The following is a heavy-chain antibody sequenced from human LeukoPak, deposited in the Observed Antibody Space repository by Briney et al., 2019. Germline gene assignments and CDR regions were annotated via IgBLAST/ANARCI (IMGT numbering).Heavy chain of an antibody. Sequence: SETLSLTCTVSGYSISSGYYWGWIRQPPGEGLEWIGSIYHSGSTYYSPSLKSRVTISVDTSKNQFSLKLSSVTAADTAVYYCARDVYSYGLNWFDPWGQGTLVTVSS. D-gene: IGHD5-18*01. V-gene: IGHV4-38-2*02. CDR1: GYSISSGYY. CDR3: ARDVYSYGLNWFDP. CDR2: IYHSGST. J-gene: IGHJ5*02.